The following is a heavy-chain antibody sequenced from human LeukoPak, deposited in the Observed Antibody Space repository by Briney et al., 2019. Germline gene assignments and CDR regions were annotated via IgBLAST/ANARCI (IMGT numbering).Heavy chain of an antibody. D-gene: IGHD3-10*01. V-gene: IGHV5-51*01. CDR3: ATHRTASYYGSGYYSMDV. CDR2: IYPGDSDT. CDR1: GYSFTSYW. Sequence: GESLKISCKGSGYSFTSYWIGWVRQMPGKGLEWMGSIYPGDSDTRYSPSFQGQVTISADKSISTAYLQWSSLKASDTAMYYCATHRTASYYGSGYYSMDVWGKGTTVTISS. J-gene: IGHJ6*03.